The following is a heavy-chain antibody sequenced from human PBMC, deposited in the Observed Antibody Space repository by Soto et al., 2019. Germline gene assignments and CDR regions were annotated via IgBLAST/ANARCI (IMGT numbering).Heavy chain of an antibody. CDR2: IYYTGTT. J-gene: IGHJ5*02. Sequence: SETLSLTCSVSGDPLHIGGYYWTWIRQRPGEGLEWMGYIYYTGTTYYNPSLESRLTMSVDRSKNQFSQKLNSVTAADTAVYYGGKDLTSNANCIDPWGQGTLVTVSS. CDR1: GDPLHIGGYY. V-gene: IGHV4-31*03. D-gene: IGHD2-2*01. CDR3: GKDLTSNANCIDP.